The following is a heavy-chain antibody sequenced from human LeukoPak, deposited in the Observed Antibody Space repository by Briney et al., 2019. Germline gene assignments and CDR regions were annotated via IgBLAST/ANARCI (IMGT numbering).Heavy chain of an antibody. V-gene: IGHV4-59*01. CDR3: ARDVRVYQPPYYYMDV. J-gene: IGHJ6*03. D-gene: IGHD6-13*01. CDR2: IYYSGST. CDR1: GGSISSYY. Sequence: KPSETLSLTCTVSGGSISSYYWSWIRQPPGKGLEWIGYIYYSGSTNYNPSLKSRVTISVDTSKNQFSLKLSSVTAADTAVYYCARDVRVYQPPYYYMDVWGKGTTVTVSS.